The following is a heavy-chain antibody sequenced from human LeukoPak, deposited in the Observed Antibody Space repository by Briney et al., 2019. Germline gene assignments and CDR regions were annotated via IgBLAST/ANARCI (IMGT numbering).Heavy chain of an antibody. V-gene: IGHV1-2*02. Sequence: ASVKVSCKASGYTFTGYYMRWVRQAPGQGLEWMGWINPNSGGTNYAQKFQGRVTMTRDTSISTAYMELSRLRSDDTAVYYCARVDFWSGYFGGMDYWGQGTLVTVSS. CDR2: INPNSGGT. D-gene: IGHD3-3*01. J-gene: IGHJ4*02. CDR3: ARVDFWSGYFGGMDY. CDR1: GYTFTGYY.